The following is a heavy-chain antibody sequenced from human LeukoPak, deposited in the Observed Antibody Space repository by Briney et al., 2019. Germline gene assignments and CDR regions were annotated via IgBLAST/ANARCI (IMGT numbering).Heavy chain of an antibody. CDR2: MRGDTGDT. D-gene: IGHD6-13*01. V-gene: IGHV1-2*02. CDR3: ARVRGNSCDY. CDR1: GYMVSDYY. Sequence: ASVTVSCKTSGYMVSDYYMHWVRQAPGQGLEWMGWMRGDTGDTDSPQKFQGRVTMTRDTSTNTAYMELRRLRYDDTAIYFCARVRGNSCDYWGQGTLVTVSS. J-gene: IGHJ4*02.